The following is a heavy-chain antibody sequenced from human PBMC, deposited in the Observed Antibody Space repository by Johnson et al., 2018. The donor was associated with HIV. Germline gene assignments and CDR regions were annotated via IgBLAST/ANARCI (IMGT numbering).Heavy chain of an antibody. V-gene: IGHV3-13*01. D-gene: IGHD1-20*01. CDR2: IGPAGDT. J-gene: IGHJ3*02. Sequence: VQLVESGGGLVQPGGSLRLSCAASGYTFSSYDMHWVRQATGQGLEWVSAIGPAGDTYYPGSVTGRFTISRENAKNSLYLQMNSLGAGDTSLYYCASSITGAHRGAFDIWGQGTMVTVSS. CDR3: ASSITGAHRGAFDI. CDR1: GYTFSSYD.